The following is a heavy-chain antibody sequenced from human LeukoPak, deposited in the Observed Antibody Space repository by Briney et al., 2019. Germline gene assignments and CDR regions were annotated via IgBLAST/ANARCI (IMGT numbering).Heavy chain of an antibody. CDR3: ARGKAFDI. Sequence: GGSLRLSCVASGFTFSNYWMSWVRQVPGKGLEWVANIKQDESEKYYVDSVKGRFTISRDNAKNSLYLQLNSLRAGDTAVYYCARGKAFDIWGQGTMVTVSS. J-gene: IGHJ3*02. V-gene: IGHV3-7*01. CDR1: GFTFSNYW. CDR2: IKQDESEK.